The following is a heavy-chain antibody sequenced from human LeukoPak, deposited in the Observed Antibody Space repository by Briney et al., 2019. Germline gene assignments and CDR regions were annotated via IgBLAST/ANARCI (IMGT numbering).Heavy chain of an antibody. V-gene: IGHV3-30-3*01. CDR1: GFTFSLYA. Sequence: GRSLRLSCEVSGFTFSLYAMHWVRQTPGKGLEWMAVVSYDGNNNYHADSVKGRFTISRDNSKNTLYLQMNSLRADDTAVYYCARAEGGGIAFLIDYWGQGTLVTVSS. J-gene: IGHJ4*02. D-gene: IGHD1-1*01. CDR2: VSYDGNNN. CDR3: ARAEGGGIAFLIDY.